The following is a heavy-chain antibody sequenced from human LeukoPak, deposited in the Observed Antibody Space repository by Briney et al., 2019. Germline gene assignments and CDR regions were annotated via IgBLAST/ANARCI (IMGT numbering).Heavy chain of an antibody. J-gene: IGHJ4*02. Sequence: SETLSLTCAVYGGSLSGYYWSWIRQPPGKGLEWIGEINHSGSTNYNPSLKSRVTISVDTSKNQFSLKLSSVTAADTAVYYCARGRKLTGYYNVPYYFDYWGQGTLVTVSS. CDR3: ARGRKLTGYYNVPYYFDY. CDR1: GGSLSGYY. V-gene: IGHV4-34*01. D-gene: IGHD3-9*01. CDR2: INHSGST.